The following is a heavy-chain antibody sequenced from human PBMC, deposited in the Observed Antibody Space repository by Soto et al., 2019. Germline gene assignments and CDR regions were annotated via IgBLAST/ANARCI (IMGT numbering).Heavy chain of an antibody. Sequence: SLRLSCAASGFTFSSYAMHWVRQAPGKGLEWVAVISYDGSNKYYADSVKGRFTISRDNSKNTLYLQMNSLRAEDTAVYYCARDRGLLAFPPVYWGQGTLVTVSS. V-gene: IGHV3-30-3*01. CDR1: GFTFSSYA. D-gene: IGHD2-15*01. CDR3: ARDRGLLAFPPVY. J-gene: IGHJ4*02. CDR2: ISYDGSNK.